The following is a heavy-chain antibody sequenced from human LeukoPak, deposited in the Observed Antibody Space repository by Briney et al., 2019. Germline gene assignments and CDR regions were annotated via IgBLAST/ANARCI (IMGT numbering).Heavy chain of an antibody. D-gene: IGHD3-22*01. Sequence: SETLSLTCTVSGGSISSHYWSWIRQPPGKGLEWIGYVSYTGTTNYNPSLKSRVTMPMDASKNHFSLKLSSVTAADTAVYYCARDIYYDSSEDAFDIWGQGTMVTVSS. V-gene: IGHV4-59*11. CDR2: VSYTGTT. CDR1: GGSISSHY. CDR3: ARDIYYDSSEDAFDI. J-gene: IGHJ3*02.